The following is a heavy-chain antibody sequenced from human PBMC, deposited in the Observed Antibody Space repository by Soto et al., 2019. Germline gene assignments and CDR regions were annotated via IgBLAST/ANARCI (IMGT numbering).Heavy chain of an antibody. CDR3: ARARREIVVVRVISGAFDI. CDR2: IIPIFGTA. Sequence: AASVKVSCKASGGTFSSYAISWVRQAPGQGLEWMGGIIPIFGTANYAQKFQGRVTITADESTSTAYMELSSLRSEDTAVYYCARARREIVVVRVISGAFDIWGQGTMVTVSS. J-gene: IGHJ3*02. CDR1: GGTFSSYA. V-gene: IGHV1-69*13. D-gene: IGHD3-22*01.